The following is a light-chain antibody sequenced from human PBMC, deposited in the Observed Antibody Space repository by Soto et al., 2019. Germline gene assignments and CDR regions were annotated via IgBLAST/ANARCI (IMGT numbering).Light chain of an antibody. J-gene: IGKJ5*01. V-gene: IGKV3-11*01. Sequence: EVFLTQSPVTLSLSPGARATLSCRASQSFRGLLAWYQQKPGQAPRLLIYDAYNRATGIPPRFSGSGSGTDFTLTISSLEPEDSAVYYCQQRHMWPITFGQGTRLEIK. CDR2: DAY. CDR1: QSFRGL. CDR3: QQRHMWPIT.